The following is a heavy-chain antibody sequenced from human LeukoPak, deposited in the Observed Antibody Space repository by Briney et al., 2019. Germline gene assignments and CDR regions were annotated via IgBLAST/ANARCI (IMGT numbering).Heavy chain of an antibody. Sequence: PSETLSLTCTVSGGSISSSSYYWGWIRQPPGKGLEWIGYIYHSGSTNYNPSLKSRVSISVDTSRNHFSLRLSSVTAADTAVYYCAGGLQWLSFDSWDQGTLVTVSS. J-gene: IGHJ4*02. CDR2: IYHSGST. CDR1: GGSISSSSYY. CDR3: AGGLQWLSFDS. D-gene: IGHD6-19*01. V-gene: IGHV4-61*03.